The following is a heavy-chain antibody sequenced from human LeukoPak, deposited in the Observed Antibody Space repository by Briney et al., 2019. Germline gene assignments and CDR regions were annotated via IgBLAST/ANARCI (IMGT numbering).Heavy chain of an antibody. J-gene: IGHJ6*02. D-gene: IGHD3-3*01. CDR2: INHSGST. CDR1: GGSFSGYY. V-gene: IGHV4-34*01. CDR3: ARGYYDFWSGYYSGSAYGMDV. Sequence: SETLSLTCAVYGGSFSGYYWSWIRQPPGKGLEWIGEINHSGSTNYNPSLKSRVTISVDTSKNQFSLKLSSVTAADTAVYYCARGYYDFWSGYYSGSAYGMDVWGQGTTVTVSS.